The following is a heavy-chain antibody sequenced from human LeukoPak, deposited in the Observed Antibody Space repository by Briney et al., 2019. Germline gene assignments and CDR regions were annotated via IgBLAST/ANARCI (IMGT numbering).Heavy chain of an antibody. CDR3: ATQYDFWSGSHALDI. CDR2: IYYSGST. D-gene: IGHD3-3*01. J-gene: IGHJ3*02. CDR1: GGSISSYY. V-gene: IGHV4-59*01. Sequence: PSETLSLTCTVSGGSISSYYWSWIRQPPGKGLEWIGYIYYSGSTNYNPSLKSRVTISVDTSKNQFSLKLSSVTAADTAVYYCATQYDFWSGSHALDIWGQGTMVTVSS.